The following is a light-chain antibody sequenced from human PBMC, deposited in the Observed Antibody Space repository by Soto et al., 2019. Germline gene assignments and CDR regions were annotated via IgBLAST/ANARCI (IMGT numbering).Light chain of an antibody. CDR3: QQYNSLPYT. V-gene: IGKV1-33*01. J-gene: IGKJ2*01. Sequence: DIQMTQSPSSLSASLGDRVTITCRASQDISTYLNWYQQKPGKAPNLLIYTVPSLEIGVPSRFSGSGSGTVFTLTISALQPEDFATYYCQQYNSLPYTFGHGTKLDIE. CDR1: QDISTY. CDR2: TVP.